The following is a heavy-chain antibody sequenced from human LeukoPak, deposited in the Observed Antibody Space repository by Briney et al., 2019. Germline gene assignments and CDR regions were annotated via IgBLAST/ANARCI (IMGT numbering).Heavy chain of an antibody. CDR2: IIPKFDWT. V-gene: IGHV1-69*04. CDR3: ARDRIISGYSYGLYYFDY. J-gene: IGHJ4*02. D-gene: IGHD5-18*01. Sequence: GASVKVSCKTSGDTFSNFVISWVRQAPGQGLEWMARIIPKFDWTKIAQKFQGRVTVTADKSTSTAYMELRSLRSDDTAVYYCARDRIISGYSYGLYYFDYWGQGTLVTVSS. CDR1: GDTFSNFV.